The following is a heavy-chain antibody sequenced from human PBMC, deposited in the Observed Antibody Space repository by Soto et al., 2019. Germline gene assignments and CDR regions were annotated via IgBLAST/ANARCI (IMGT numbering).Heavy chain of an antibody. CDR2: IYYSGST. J-gene: IGHJ6*02. D-gene: IGHD1-26*01. V-gene: IGHV4-59*01. Sequence: SETLSLTCTVSGGSISSYYWSWIRQPPGKGLEWIGYIYYSGSTNYNPSLKSRVTISVDTSKNQFSLKLSSVTAADTAVYYCARGPTIRGMDVWGQGTTVTVSS. CDR3: ARGPTIRGMDV. CDR1: GGSISSYY.